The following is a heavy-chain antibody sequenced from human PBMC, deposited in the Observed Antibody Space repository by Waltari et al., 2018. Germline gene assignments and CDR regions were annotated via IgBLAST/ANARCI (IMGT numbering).Heavy chain of an antibody. CDR1: GFTFRSYE. Sequence: EVQLVESGGGLVQPGGSLGLACSASGFTFRSYELTWVRQAPGKGLEWVSYISSSGSTIYYADSVKGRFTISRDNAKNSLDLQMNSLRAEDTAVYYCAREVAEMASYYFDYWGQGTLVTVSS. D-gene: IGHD5-12*01. CDR3: AREVAEMASYYFDY. J-gene: IGHJ4*02. CDR2: ISSSGSTI. V-gene: IGHV3-48*03.